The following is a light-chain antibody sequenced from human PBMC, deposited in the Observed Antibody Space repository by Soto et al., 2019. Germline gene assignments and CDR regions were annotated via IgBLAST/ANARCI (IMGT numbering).Light chain of an antibody. V-gene: IGKV2D-29*01. CDR1: QSLRYSDGKTY. CDR2: EVS. J-gene: IGKJ4*01. Sequence: DIVMTQTPLSLSVAPGQPASISCKSSQSLRYSDGKTYLYWYMQKPGQPPQLLISEVSNRFSGVPDRLSGSGSETDFTLKLSRVEAEDVGVYYCMQSLQLHLTFGGGTKVEIK. CDR3: MQSLQLHLT.